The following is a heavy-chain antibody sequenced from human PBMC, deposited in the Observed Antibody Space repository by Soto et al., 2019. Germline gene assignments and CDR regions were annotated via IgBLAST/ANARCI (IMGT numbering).Heavy chain of an antibody. V-gene: IGHV4-4*07. Sequence: SEALSLSCTVSGGSISSYYWSWIRQPAGKGLEWIGRIYTSGSTNYNPSLKSRVTMSVDTSKNQFSLKLSSVTAADTAVYYCARERDDYYDSSGSIDYWGQGTLVTVSS. D-gene: IGHD3-22*01. CDR3: ARERDDYYDSSGSIDY. CDR2: IYTSGST. J-gene: IGHJ4*02. CDR1: GGSISSYY.